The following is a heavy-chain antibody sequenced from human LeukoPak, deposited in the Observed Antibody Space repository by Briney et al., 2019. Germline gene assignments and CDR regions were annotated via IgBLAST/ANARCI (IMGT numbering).Heavy chain of an antibody. Sequence: PGRSLRLSCAASGFAFNTYAMRWVRQAPGKGLEWVTLIWHDGSHKFYIDSVRGRFTITRDNSRNTVYLQMNGLRAEDTAVYYCAREIFGSGSSPDYWGQGTLVTVSS. CDR3: AREIFGSGSSPDY. CDR1: GFAFNTYA. V-gene: IGHV3-33*01. CDR2: IWHDGSHK. J-gene: IGHJ4*02. D-gene: IGHD3-10*01.